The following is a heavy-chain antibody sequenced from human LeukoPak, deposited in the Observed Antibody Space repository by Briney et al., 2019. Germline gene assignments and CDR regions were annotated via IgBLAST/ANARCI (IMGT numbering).Heavy chain of an antibody. J-gene: IGHJ4*02. CDR1: GFIFSFYC. Sequence: GGSLRLSCAASGFIFSFYCMHWVRQAPGKGPMLVSRICPDGTGISYADSVKARFTTSRDNAKNTVYLQMNSLREEDTAVYYCVRDFRSADYWGQGTLVTVSS. CDR3: VRDFRSADY. V-gene: IGHV3-74*01. CDR2: ICPDGTGI.